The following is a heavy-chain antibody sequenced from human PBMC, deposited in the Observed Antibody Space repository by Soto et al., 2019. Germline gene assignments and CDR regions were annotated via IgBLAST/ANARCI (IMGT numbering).Heavy chain of an antibody. CDR1: GFTFSSYG. CDR3: AKDFGELPTNYYYYYGMDV. D-gene: IGHD1-26*01. J-gene: IGHJ6*02. Sequence: GGSLRLSCAASGFTFSSYGMHWVRQAPGKGLEWVAVISYDGSNKYYADSVKGRFTISRDNSKNTLYLQMNSLRAEDTAVYYCAKDFGELPTNYYYYYGMDVWGQGTTVTSP. V-gene: IGHV3-30*18. CDR2: ISYDGSNK.